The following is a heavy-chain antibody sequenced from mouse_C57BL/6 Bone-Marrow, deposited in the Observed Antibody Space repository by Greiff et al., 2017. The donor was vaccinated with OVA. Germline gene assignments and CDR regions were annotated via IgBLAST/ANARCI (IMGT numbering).Heavy chain of an antibody. V-gene: IGHV1-55*01. Sequence: VQLQQPGAELVKPGASVKMSCKASGYTFTSYWITWVKQRPGQGLEWIGDIYPGSGSTNYNEKFKSKATLTVDTSSSTAYMQLSSLTSEDSAVYYCAKNYYGSSYVGWFAYWGQGTLVTVSA. CDR3: AKNYYGSSYVGWFAY. J-gene: IGHJ3*01. CDR1: GYTFTSYW. D-gene: IGHD1-1*01. CDR2: IYPGSGST.